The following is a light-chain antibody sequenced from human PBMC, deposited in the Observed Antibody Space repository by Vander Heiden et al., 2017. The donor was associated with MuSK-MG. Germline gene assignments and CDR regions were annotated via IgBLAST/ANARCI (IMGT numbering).Light chain of an antibody. CDR2: AAS. Sequence: DIQMTQCPSSLSASVGDRVTITCRASQSISSYLNSYQQKPVIAPKLLIYAASSFLSAVPSTLSASASVTDFSLSIIILHPEHLATYYCQRCYADMSTFGQGTKLELK. CDR1: QSISSY. V-gene: IGKV1-39*01. CDR3: QRCYADMST. J-gene: IGKJ2*01.